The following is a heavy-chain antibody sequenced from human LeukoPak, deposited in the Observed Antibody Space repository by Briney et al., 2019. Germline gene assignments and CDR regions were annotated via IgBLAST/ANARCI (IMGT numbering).Heavy chain of an antibody. D-gene: IGHD6-19*01. CDR2: IWYDGSNK. Sequence: PGGSLRLSCAASGFTFSSYAMHWVRQAPGKGLEWVAVIWYDGSNKYYADSVKGRFTISRDHSKNTLYLQVKSLRAENTAVYYCARELEIAVAGTLGYWGQGTLVTVSS. V-gene: IGHV3-33*01. CDR3: ARELEIAVAGTLGY. J-gene: IGHJ4*02. CDR1: GFTFSSYA.